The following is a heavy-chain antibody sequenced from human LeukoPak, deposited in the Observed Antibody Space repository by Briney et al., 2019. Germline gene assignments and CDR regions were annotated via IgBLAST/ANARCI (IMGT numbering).Heavy chain of an antibody. V-gene: IGHV4-39*01. CDR1: GGSISSSTYY. Sequence: SETLSLTCTVSGGSISSSTYYWGWLRQPPGKGLEWIGNIYYSGSTYYNPSLESRVTISVDTSKNQFSLRLSSVTAADTAVYYCASVRRGFGEFSKYYSYYYMDVWGKGTTVTISS. D-gene: IGHD3-10*01. CDR3: ASVRRGFGEFSKYYSYYYMDV. CDR2: IYYSGST. J-gene: IGHJ6*03.